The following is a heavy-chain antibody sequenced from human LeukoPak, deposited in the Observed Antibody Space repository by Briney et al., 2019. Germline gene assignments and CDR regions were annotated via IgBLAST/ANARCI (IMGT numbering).Heavy chain of an antibody. CDR1: GFTVSSNY. CDR2: IYSGGST. J-gene: IGHJ6*02. D-gene: IGHD3-3*01. V-gene: IGHV3-66*01. Sequence: GGSLRLSCAASGFTVSSNYMSWVRQAPGKGLEWVSVIYSGGSTYYADSVKGRFTISRDNSKNTLYLQMNSLRAEDTAVYYCAKAGYYVNYYYGMDVWGQGTTVTVSS. CDR3: AKAGYYVNYYYGMDV.